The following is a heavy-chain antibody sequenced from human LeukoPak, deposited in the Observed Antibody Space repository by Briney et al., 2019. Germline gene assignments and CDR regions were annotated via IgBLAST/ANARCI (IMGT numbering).Heavy chain of an antibody. CDR2: INPSGGST. Sequence: ASVKVSCKASGYTFTSYYMHWVGQAPRQGREWMGIINPSGGSTSYAQKFQGRVTMTRDTSTSTVYMELSSLRSEDTAVYYCARDGVLRFLEWLSPTYYYYMDVWGKGTTVTVSS. CDR3: ARDGVLRFLEWLSPTYYYYMDV. D-gene: IGHD3-3*01. V-gene: IGHV1-46*01. J-gene: IGHJ6*03. CDR1: GYTFTSYY.